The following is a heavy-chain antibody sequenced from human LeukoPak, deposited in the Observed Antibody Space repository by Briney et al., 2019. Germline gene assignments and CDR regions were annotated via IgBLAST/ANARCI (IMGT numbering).Heavy chain of an antibody. CDR2: IKGDGSEK. CDR1: GFTFSSYW. Sequence: TGGSLRLSCAASGFTFSSYWMTWVRQAPGKGLEWVGNIKGDGSEKYYVDSVKGRFTISRDNAKNSRYLQMNSLRAEDTAVYYCAELGITMIGGVWGKGTTVTISS. CDR3: AELGITMIGGV. D-gene: IGHD3-10*02. J-gene: IGHJ6*04. V-gene: IGHV3-7*01.